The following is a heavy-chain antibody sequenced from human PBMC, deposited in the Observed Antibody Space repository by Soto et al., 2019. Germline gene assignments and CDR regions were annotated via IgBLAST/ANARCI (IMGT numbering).Heavy chain of an antibody. CDR2: VKDGGHT. Sequence: QVQLQQWGAGLLKPSETLSLNCAVNGGSLSGYYWSWIRQPPGKGLEWIGEVKDGGHTNYSPSLRGRVTISSDTSNNQLSLRLNSVTAADTGVYYCARGQEGVVATHWDQGSLVTVSS. J-gene: IGHJ4*02. CDR1: GGSLSGYY. D-gene: IGHD5-12*01. CDR3: ARGQEGVVATH. V-gene: IGHV4-34*01.